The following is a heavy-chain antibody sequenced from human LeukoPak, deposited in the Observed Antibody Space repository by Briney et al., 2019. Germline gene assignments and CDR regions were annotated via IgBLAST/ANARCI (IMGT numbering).Heavy chain of an antibody. D-gene: IGHD1-26*01. Sequence: GGSLRLSCAASGFIFSSYSMSWVRQAPGQGLEWVSSSKKITSFTYYADSVRGRFTISRDNAKNSLYLQMNSLRVEDTAVYYCARAYSERYGLGYYYMDVWGKGTTVTVSS. CDR1: GFIFSSYS. CDR3: ARAYSERYGLGYYYMDV. J-gene: IGHJ6*03. V-gene: IGHV3-21*01. CDR2: SKKITSFT.